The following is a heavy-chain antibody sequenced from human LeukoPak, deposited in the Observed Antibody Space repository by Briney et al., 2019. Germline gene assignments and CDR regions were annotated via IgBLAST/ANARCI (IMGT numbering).Heavy chain of an antibody. J-gene: IGHJ5*02. Sequence: SETLSLTCTVSGGSISSYYWSWIRQPPGKGLEWIGYIYYSGSTNYNSSFKSRVTISIDTSKNQFSLRLSSVTAADTAVYYCARVLRSYYYGSGSLGDWFDPWGQGTLVTVSS. V-gene: IGHV4-59*01. CDR2: IYYSGST. CDR1: GGSISSYY. CDR3: ARVLRSYYYGSGSLGDWFDP. D-gene: IGHD3-10*01.